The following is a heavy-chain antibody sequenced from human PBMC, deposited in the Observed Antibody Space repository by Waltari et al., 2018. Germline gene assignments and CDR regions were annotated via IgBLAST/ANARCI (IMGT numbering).Heavy chain of an antibody. CDR2: IYYSGST. Sequence: QVQLQESGPGLVKPSQTLSLTCTVSGGSISSGGYYWRWIRQHPGKGLEWIGYIYYSGSTYYNPSLKSRVTISVDTSKNQFSLKLSSVTAADTAVYYCARGNQYYDILTGYYRVFDYWGQGTLVTVSS. J-gene: IGHJ4*02. CDR3: ARGNQYYDILTGYYRVFDY. D-gene: IGHD3-9*01. V-gene: IGHV4-31*03. CDR1: GGSISSGGYY.